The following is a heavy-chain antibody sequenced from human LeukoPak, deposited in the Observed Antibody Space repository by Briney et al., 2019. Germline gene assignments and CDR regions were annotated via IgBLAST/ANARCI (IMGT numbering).Heavy chain of an antibody. D-gene: IGHD3-22*01. V-gene: IGHV1-24*01. CDR2: FDPSHGET. J-gene: IGHJ4*02. Sequence: ASVKVSCKLSGYTLTELSIHWVRQAPGKGPEWMGGFDPSHGETVYARELQGRFTMTDDMSTATAYMELSSLRSEDTAVYYCYDSTYWGQGTLVTVSS. CDR1: GYTLTELS. CDR3: YDSTY.